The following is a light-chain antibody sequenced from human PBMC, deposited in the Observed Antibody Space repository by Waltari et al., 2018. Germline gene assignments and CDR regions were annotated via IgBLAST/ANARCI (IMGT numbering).Light chain of an antibody. CDR3: QQYNKWPLT. J-gene: IGKJ3*01. V-gene: IGKV3-15*01. CDR2: GAS. Sequence: EVVMTHSPATVSVSPGERATLSCRASQSINSYLAWYQQKPGQAPRLLIYGASTRATGIPARFSGSGSGTDFTLTISSLQSEDFAIYYCQQYNKWPLTFGPGTKVHF. CDR1: QSINSY.